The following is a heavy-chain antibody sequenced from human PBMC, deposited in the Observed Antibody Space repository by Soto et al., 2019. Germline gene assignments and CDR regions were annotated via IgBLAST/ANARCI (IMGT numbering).Heavy chain of an antibody. V-gene: IGHV1-69*02. J-gene: IGHJ4*01. CDR3: ARGASGGVIVM. CDR2: IIPILGIA. D-gene: IGHD3-16*02. Sequence: QVQLVQSGAEVKKPGSSVKVSCKASGGTFSSYTISWVRQAPGQGLEWMGRIIPILGIANYAQKFQGRVTITADKATSTAYMELSSLRSEDTAVYYCARGASGGVIVMWGHGTLVTVSS. CDR1: GGTFSSYT.